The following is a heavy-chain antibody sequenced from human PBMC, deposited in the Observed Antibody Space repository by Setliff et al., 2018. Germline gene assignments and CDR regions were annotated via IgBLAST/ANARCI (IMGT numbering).Heavy chain of an antibody. D-gene: IGHD3-3*01. CDR1: GLTFNSYA. CDR3: AGQGPIFGSGLIPGFDQ. Sequence: PVGSLRLSCAASGLTFNSYAMSWVRQAPGKGLEWVSSVSVSGDNTYYTDSVKGRFTTSRDNSENTLSLQMSSLRTEDTAIYFCAGQGPIFGSGLIPGFDQWGQGTMVTVSS. V-gene: IGHV3-23*01. CDR2: VSVSGDNT. J-gene: IGHJ4*02.